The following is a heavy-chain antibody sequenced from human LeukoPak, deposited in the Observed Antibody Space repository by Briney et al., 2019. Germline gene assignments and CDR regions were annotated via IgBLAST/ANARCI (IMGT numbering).Heavy chain of an antibody. CDR3: ARLSLHYDSSGYYYNWFDP. CDR2: IYTSGST. V-gene: IGHV4-4*07. Sequence: PSETLSLTCTVSGGSISSYYWSWIRQPAGKGLEWIGRIYTSGSTNYNPSLKSRVTMSVDTSKNQFSLKLSPVTAADTAVYYCARLSLHYDSSGYYYNWFDPWGQGTLVTVSS. D-gene: IGHD3-22*01. CDR1: GGSISSYY. J-gene: IGHJ5*02.